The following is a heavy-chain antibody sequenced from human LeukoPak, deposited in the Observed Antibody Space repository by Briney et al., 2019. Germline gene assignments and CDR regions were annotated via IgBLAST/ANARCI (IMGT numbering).Heavy chain of an antibody. CDR3: ARRLGTNYYYYMDV. V-gene: IGHV4-39*01. D-gene: IGHD1/OR15-1a*01. Sequence: GSLRLSCAASGFTFSSYAMSWIRQPPGKGLEWIGSIYYSGSTYYNPSLKSRVTISVDTSKNQFSLKLSSVTAADTAVYYCARRLGTNYYYYMDVWGKGTTVTVSS. CDR2: IYYSGST. J-gene: IGHJ6*03. CDR1: GFTFSSYA.